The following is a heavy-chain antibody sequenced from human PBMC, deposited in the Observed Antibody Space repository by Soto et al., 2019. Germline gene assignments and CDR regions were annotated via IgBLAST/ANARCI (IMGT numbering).Heavy chain of an antibody. D-gene: IGHD3-22*01. CDR1: GFTFSSYA. CDR2: ISGSGAYT. V-gene: IGHV3-23*01. CDR3: AKDTYYHDSGGYYLFDC. Sequence: GGSLRLSCAASGFTFSSYAMTWVRQAPGKGLEWVSAISGSGAYTYYANSVKGRFTISRDNSKNTLYLQLNSLRAEDTAVYYCAKDTYYHDSGGYYLFDCWGQGSLVTVSS. J-gene: IGHJ4*02.